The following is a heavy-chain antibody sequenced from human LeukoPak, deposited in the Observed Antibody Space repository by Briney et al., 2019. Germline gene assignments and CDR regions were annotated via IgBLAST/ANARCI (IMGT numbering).Heavy chain of an antibody. V-gene: IGHV3-11*01. J-gene: IGHJ6*02. CDR3: ARDSRSGSYRRRHYYYYYGMDV. D-gene: IGHD3-10*01. CDR1: GFTFSDYY. CDR2: ISSSGSTI. Sequence: GGSLRLSCAASGFTFSDYYVSWIRQAPGKGLEWVSYISSSGSTIYYADSVKGRFTISRDNAKNSLYLQMNSLRAEDTAVYYCARDSRSGSYRRRHYYYYYGMDVWGQGTTVTVSS.